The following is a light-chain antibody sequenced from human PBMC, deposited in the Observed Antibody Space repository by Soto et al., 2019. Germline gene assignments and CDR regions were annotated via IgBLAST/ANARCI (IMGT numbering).Light chain of an antibody. V-gene: IGLV1-44*01. CDR3: AAWDDSLNGGV. CDR1: SSNIGTNT. Sequence: QSVLTQPPSTSGTPGQRVTISCSGSSSNIGTNTVSWYQQLPGTAPKLLIYSNNERPSGVPDRFSGSKSGTSASLAISGLQSEDEADYYCAAWDDSLNGGVFGGGTKLTV. CDR2: SNN. J-gene: IGLJ2*01.